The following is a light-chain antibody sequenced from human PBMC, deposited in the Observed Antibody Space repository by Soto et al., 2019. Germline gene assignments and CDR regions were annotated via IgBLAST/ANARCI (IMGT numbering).Light chain of an antibody. CDR2: EVS. Sequence: QSALTQPASVSASPGQSITISCTGTSSDVAGYDYVSWYQQHPGKDPKLMIYEVSNRPSGVSNRFSGSKSGNTASLTISGLQAEDEADYYCTSYTTSGTWVFGGGTKLTV. CDR1: SSDVAGYDY. J-gene: IGLJ3*02. V-gene: IGLV2-14*01. CDR3: TSYTTSGTWV.